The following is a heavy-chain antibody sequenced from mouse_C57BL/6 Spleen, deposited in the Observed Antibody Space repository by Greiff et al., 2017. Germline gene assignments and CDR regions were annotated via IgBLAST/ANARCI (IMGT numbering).Heavy chain of an antibody. V-gene: IGHV5-4*01. CDR1: GFTFSSYA. CDR3: ARGSSDWYFDG. J-gene: IGHJ1*03. Sequence: EVPLVESGGGLVKPGGSLKLSCAASGFTFSSYAMSWVRQTPEKRLEWVATISDGGSYTYYPDNVKGRFTISRDNAKDNLYLQMSHLASEDTAMYYRARGSSDWYFDGGGTGTTVTVSS. CDR2: ISDGGSYT. D-gene: IGHD1-1*01.